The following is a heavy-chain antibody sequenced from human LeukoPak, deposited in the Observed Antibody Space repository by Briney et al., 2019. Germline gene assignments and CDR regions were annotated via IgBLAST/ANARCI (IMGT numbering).Heavy chain of an antibody. V-gene: IGHV1-69*13. J-gene: IGHJ3*02. CDR3: ARDRMGTYYDYVWGSYRWQGFDI. D-gene: IGHD3-16*02. Sequence: GASVKVSCKASGGTFSSYAISWVRQAPGQGLEWMGGIIPIFGTANYAQKFQGRVTITADESTSTAYMELSSLRSEDTAVYYCARDRMGTYYDYVWGSYRWQGFDIWGQGTMVTVSS. CDR2: IIPIFGTA. CDR1: GGTFSSYA.